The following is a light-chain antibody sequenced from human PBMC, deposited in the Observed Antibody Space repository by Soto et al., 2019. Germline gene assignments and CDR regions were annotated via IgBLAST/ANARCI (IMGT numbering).Light chain of an antibody. CDR3: QQYGTSPPT. CDR2: GVS. J-gene: IGKJ2*01. V-gene: IGKV3-20*01. CDR1: QSIGSDS. Sequence: IVLTQFPGTLSLSPGKGATLSCRASQSIGSDSLAWYRQKLGQAPSLLIYGVSNRATGLTDRFSGGGSGTDFTLTNSRLEPQDSAVYYCQQYGTSPPTVGQGTRLEIK.